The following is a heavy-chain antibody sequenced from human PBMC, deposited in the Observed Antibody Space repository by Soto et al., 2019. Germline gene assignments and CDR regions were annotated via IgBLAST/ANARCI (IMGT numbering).Heavy chain of an antibody. CDR3: ARHGYRGGGSCDWFDP. CDR2: VSATGNA. CDR1: GDSISPYY. V-gene: IGHV4-59*08. J-gene: IGHJ5*02. Sequence: PETLSLTCTVSGDSISPYYWSWIRQPPGKRLEWMGYVSATGNANLNPSLTSRAIISVDTSKNHFSLRLSAVTASDTAIYYCARHGYRGGGSCDWFDPWGQGTLVTVSS. D-gene: IGHD5-12*01.